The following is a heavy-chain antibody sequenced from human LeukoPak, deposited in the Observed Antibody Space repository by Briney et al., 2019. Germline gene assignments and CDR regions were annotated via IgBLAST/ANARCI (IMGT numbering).Heavy chain of an antibody. CDR3: ARDVAYGRVDV. V-gene: IGHV3-21*01. J-gene: IGHJ6*02. D-gene: IGHD4-17*01. CDR1: GFTFSSYI. CDR2: ISSSSSYI. Sequence: GGSLRLSCAASGFTFSSYIMNWVRQAPGKGLEWVSSISSSSSYIYYADSVKGRFTVSRDNAKNTLYLQMKSLRADDTAVYYCARDVAYGRVDVWGQGTTVTVSS.